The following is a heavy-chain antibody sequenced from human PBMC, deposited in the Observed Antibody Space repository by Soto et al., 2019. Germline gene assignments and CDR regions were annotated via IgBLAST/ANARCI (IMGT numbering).Heavy chain of an antibody. V-gene: IGHV5-51*01. J-gene: IGHJ3*02. CDR3: ASRLRPCAFDI. Sequence: PGESLKISCKGSGYSFTSYWIGWVRQMPGKGLEWMGLIYPGDSDTIYSPSFQGQVTISADKSISTAYLQWSSLKASDTAMYYYASRLRPCAFDIWGQGTMVTVSS. CDR2: IYPGDSDT. D-gene: IGHD3-16*01. CDR1: GYSFTSYW.